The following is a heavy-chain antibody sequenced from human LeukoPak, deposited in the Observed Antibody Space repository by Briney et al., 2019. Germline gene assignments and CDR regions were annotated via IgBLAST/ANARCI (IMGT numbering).Heavy chain of an antibody. Sequence: PSETLSLTCTVSGGSISTDYWNWIRQPPGKGLEWIGYIHYTGRTNYNPSLKSRVTISVDTSKNQFSLKLSSVTAADTAVYYCAGMITMVRGVIITAPFDYWGQGTLVTVSS. CDR1: GGSISTDY. V-gene: IGHV4-59*12. J-gene: IGHJ4*02. CDR3: AGMITMVRGVIITAPFDY. D-gene: IGHD3-10*01. CDR2: IHYTGRT.